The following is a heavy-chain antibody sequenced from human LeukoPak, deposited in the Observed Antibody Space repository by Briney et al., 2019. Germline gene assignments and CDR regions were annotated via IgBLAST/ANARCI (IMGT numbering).Heavy chain of an antibody. D-gene: IGHD3-22*01. Sequence: PGGSLRLSCAASGFTFSSYGMHWVRQAPGKGLEWVAVISYDGSNEYYADSVKGRFTISRDNSKNTLYLQMNSLRAEDTAVYYCAKDSSGTHLDYWGQGTLVTVSS. V-gene: IGHV3-30*18. J-gene: IGHJ4*02. CDR3: AKDSSGTHLDY. CDR1: GFTFSSYG. CDR2: ISYDGSNE.